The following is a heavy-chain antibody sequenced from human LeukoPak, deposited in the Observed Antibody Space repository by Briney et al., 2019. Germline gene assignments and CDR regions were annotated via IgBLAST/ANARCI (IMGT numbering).Heavy chain of an antibody. CDR2: MNWNRDSI. Sequence: GGSLRLSCGVSGFIYYVYDVLGARRAPGKGLEWVSCMNWNRDSIGYSESVKGRFTISRDNAKNSLYMQMNSLRAEDMALYYCAKSTSPWFGELSVFDYWGQGTLVTVSS. CDR3: AKSTSPWFGELSVFDY. V-gene: IGHV3-9*03. CDR1: GFIYYVYD. J-gene: IGHJ4*02. D-gene: IGHD3-10*01.